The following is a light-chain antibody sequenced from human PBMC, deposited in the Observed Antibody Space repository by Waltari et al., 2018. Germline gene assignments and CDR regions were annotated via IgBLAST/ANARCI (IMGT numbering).Light chain of an antibody. Sequence: QSVLTQPPSASGTPGQRVPISCSGSSSNIGSDYVYWYQQLPGTAPQLLIYRDNQRPSGVPDRFSGSNSGTAASLAISGLRSEDEAEYYCAAWDDSLSGWVFGGGTKLTVL. CDR3: AAWDDSLSGWV. V-gene: IGLV1-47*01. CDR1: SSNIGSDY. J-gene: IGLJ3*02. CDR2: RDN.